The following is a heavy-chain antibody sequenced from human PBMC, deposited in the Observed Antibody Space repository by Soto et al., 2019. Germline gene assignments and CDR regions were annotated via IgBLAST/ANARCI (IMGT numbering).Heavy chain of an antibody. CDR2: INTNTGNP. J-gene: IGHJ5*02. D-gene: IGHD3-3*01. Sequence: QVQLVQSGSELKKPGASVKVSCKASGYTFTSYAMNWVRQAPGQGLEWMGWINTNTGNPTYAQGFTGRFVFYLDTSVITAYLQICSLKAEDTAVYDCARGGIDYDFWSGYYPHNWFNPWGQGTLVTVSS. CDR3: ARGGIDYDFWSGYYPHNWFNP. CDR1: GYTFTSYA. V-gene: IGHV7-4-1*01.